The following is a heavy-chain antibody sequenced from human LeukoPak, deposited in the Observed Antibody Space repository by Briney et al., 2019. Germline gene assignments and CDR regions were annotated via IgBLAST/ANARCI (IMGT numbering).Heavy chain of an antibody. Sequence: GGSLRLSCAASGFTFSSYSMNWVRQAPGKGLEWVSFISSSSSYIYYADSVKGRFTISRDNAKNSLYLQMNSLRAEDTAVYYCAREYYDILTGYGYPNDYWGQGTLVTVSS. D-gene: IGHD3-9*01. CDR1: GFTFSSYS. CDR2: ISSSSSYI. CDR3: AREYYDILTGYGYPNDY. V-gene: IGHV3-21*01. J-gene: IGHJ4*02.